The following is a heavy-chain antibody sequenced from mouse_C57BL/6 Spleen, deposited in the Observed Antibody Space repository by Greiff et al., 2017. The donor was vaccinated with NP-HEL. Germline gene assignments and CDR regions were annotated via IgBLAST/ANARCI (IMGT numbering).Heavy chain of an antibody. Sequence: VQLQQSGAELVRPGASVTLSCKASGYTFTDYEMHWVKQTPVHGLEWIGAIDPETGGTAYNQKFKGKAILTADKSSSTAYMELRSLTSEDSAVYYCTRKSDYYGSSLAWFAYWGQGTLVTVSA. CDR2: IDPETGGT. D-gene: IGHD1-1*01. J-gene: IGHJ3*01. CDR3: TRKSDYYGSSLAWFAY. CDR1: GYTFTDYE. V-gene: IGHV1-15*01.